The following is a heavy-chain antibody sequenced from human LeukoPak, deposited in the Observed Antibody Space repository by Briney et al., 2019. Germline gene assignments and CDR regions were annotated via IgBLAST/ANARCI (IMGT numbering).Heavy chain of an antibody. Sequence: SETLSLTCTVSGGSISSNYWSWIRQPPGEGLEWIGYISYSGSTNYDPSLRSRVTLSVDTSKNQFSLKLASVTAADTAVYYCARRGDFQKGYFDYWGQGMPVIVSS. J-gene: IGHJ4*02. V-gene: IGHV4-59*08. CDR3: ARRGDFQKGYFDY. CDR1: GGSISSNY. D-gene: IGHD2-21*02. CDR2: ISYSGST.